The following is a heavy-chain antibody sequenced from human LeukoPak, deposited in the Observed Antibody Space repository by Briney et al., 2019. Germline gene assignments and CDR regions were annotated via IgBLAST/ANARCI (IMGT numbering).Heavy chain of an antibody. CDR3: ARGTIAARPLYPPHYYMDV. CDR1: GYTFTSYY. Sequence: ASVKVSCKASGYTFTSYYMHWVRQAPGQGLEWMGWINPNSGGTNYAQKFQGRVTMTRDTSISTAYMELSRLRSDDTAVYYCARGTIAARPLYPPHYYMDVWGKGTTVTVSS. J-gene: IGHJ6*03. V-gene: IGHV1-2*02. CDR2: INPNSGGT. D-gene: IGHD6-6*01.